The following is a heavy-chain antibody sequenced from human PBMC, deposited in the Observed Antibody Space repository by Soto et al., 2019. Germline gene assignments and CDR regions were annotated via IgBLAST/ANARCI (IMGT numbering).Heavy chain of an antibody. V-gene: IGHV1-69*02. CDR3: ARGDVLRYS. CDR1: GGTFSSYT. CDR2: IIPILGIA. J-gene: IGHJ5*02. Sequence: QVQLVQSGAEVKKPGSSVKVSCKASGGTFSSYTISWVRQAPGQGIEWMGRIIPILGIANYAQKFQGRVTITADKSTSTAYTELSSLRSEDTAVYYFARGDVLRYSWGQGTLVTVSS. D-gene: IGHD3-9*01.